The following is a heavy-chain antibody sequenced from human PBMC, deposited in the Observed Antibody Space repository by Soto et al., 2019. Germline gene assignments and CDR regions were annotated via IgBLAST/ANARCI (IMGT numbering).Heavy chain of an antibody. CDR2: ISYDGSNK. J-gene: IGHJ4*02. CDR1: GFTFSSYA. CDR3: ARDLDSGSYRVWTFDY. Sequence: QVQLVESGGGVVQPGRSLRLSCAASGFTFSSYAMHWVRQAPGKGLEWVAVISYDGSNKYYADSVKGRFTISRDNSKNTLYLQMNSLRAEDTAVYYCARDLDSGSYRVWTFDYWGQGTLVTVSS. D-gene: IGHD1-26*01. V-gene: IGHV3-30-3*01.